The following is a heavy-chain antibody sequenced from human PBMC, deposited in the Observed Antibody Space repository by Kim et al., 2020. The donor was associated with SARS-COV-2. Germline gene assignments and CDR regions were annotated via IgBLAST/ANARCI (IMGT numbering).Heavy chain of an antibody. CDR3: ARDLVFGGGWFDP. D-gene: IGHD2-2*01. Sequence: SQKFQGRVTITRDTSAGTAYRELSSLRSEDTAVYYCARDLVFGGGWFDPWGQGTLVTVSS. V-gene: IGHV1-3*01. J-gene: IGHJ5*02.